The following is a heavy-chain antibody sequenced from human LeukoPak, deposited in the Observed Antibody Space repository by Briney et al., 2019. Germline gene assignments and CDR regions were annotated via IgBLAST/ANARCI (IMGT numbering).Heavy chain of an antibody. D-gene: IGHD4-11*01. CDR2: ISSSSSYI. J-gene: IGHJ4*02. CDR3: ARGGTVTTYFDY. V-gene: IGHV3-21*01. CDR1: GFTFSSYS. Sequence: GGSLRLSCAASGFTFSSYSMNWVRQAPGEGLEWVSSISSSSSYIYYADSVKGRFTISRDNAKNSLYLQMNSLRAEDTAVYYCARGGTVTTYFDYWGQGTLVTVSS.